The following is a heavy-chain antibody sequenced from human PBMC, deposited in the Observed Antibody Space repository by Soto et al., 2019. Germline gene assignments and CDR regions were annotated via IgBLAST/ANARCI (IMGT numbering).Heavy chain of an antibody. CDR3: AKEPYDSSGYANWFDP. D-gene: IGHD3-22*01. CDR1: GFTFSSYA. J-gene: IGHJ5*02. V-gene: IGHV3-23*01. CDR2: ISGSGGST. Sequence: VQLLESGGGLVQPGGSLRLSCAASGFTFSSYAMSWVRQAPGKGLEWVSAISGSGGSTYYADSVKGRFTISRDNSKNTLYLQMNSLRAEDTAVYYCAKEPYDSSGYANWFDPWGQGTLVTVSS.